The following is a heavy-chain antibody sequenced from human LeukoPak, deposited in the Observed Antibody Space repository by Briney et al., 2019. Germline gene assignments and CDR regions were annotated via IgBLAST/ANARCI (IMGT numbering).Heavy chain of an antibody. Sequence: ASVKVSCKVSGYTLTELSMHWVRQAPGKGLEWMGGFDPEDGETIYAQKFQGRVTMTEDRSTDTAYMELSSLRYEDTAVYYCATGRGSGSYDFDYWGQGTLVTVSS. CDR2: FDPEDGET. CDR3: ATGRGSGSYDFDY. V-gene: IGHV1-24*01. D-gene: IGHD1-26*01. CDR1: GYTLTELS. J-gene: IGHJ4*02.